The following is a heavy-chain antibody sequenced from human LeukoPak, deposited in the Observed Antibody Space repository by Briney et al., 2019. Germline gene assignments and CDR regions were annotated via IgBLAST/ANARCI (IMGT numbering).Heavy chain of an antibody. J-gene: IGHJ1*01. D-gene: IGHD6-19*01. CDR2: MRNDGSQI. V-gene: IGHV3-30*02. CDR3: AKDLSSSGWPEYFQH. CDR1: GFIFSDYD. Sequence: GGSLRLSCVASGFIFSDYDMHWVRQAPGKGLEWVTSMRNDGSQIYYADSVKGRFTTSRDNSKNTLYLQMDSLRAEDTAVYYCAKDLSSSGWPEYFQHWGQGTLVTVSS.